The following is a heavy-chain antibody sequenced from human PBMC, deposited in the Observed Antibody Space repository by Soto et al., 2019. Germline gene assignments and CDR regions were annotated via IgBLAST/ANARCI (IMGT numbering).Heavy chain of an antibody. CDR3: VTNRGFDFYYFDS. D-gene: IGHD5-12*01. V-gene: IGHV4-31*11. Sequence: QVQLQESGPGLVKPSQTLSLTCAVSGVSMRTGGYYWTWIRQDPGQGLEWIGYVYFSGATYYNPSPKNRVTMSVHLAKNPFSLALTSVTAAATAVYYCVTNRGFDFYYFDSWGQGTMVTVSS. CDR1: GVSMRTGGYY. CDR2: VYFSGAT. J-gene: IGHJ4*02.